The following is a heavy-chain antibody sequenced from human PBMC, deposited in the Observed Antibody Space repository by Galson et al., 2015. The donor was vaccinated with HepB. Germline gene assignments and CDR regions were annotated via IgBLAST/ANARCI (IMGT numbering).Heavy chain of an antibody. CDR3: ARAILPTLTAGRYVGY. J-gene: IGHJ4*02. D-gene: IGHD4-17*01. CDR2: IYYSGST. CDR1: GGSISSYY. Sequence: ETLSLTCTVSGGSISSYYWSWIRQPPGKGLEWIGYIYYSGSTNYNPSLKSRVTISVDTSKNQFSLKLSSVTAADTAVYYCARAILPTLTAGRYVGYWGQGTLVTVSS. V-gene: IGHV4-59*08.